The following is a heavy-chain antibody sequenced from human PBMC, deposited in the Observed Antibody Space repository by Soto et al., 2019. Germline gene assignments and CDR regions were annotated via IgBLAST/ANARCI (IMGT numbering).Heavy chain of an antibody. Sequence: EVQLVESGGGLFQPGGSLRLSCAASGFTVSSNYMSWVRQAPGRGLEWVSVIYSGGSTYYADSVKGRFTISRDNSKNTLYLQMNSLRAEDTAVYYCARSGYDTHDAFDIWGQGTMVTVSS. CDR1: GFTVSSNY. J-gene: IGHJ3*02. CDR3: ARSGYDTHDAFDI. CDR2: IYSGGST. V-gene: IGHV3-66*01. D-gene: IGHD3-3*01.